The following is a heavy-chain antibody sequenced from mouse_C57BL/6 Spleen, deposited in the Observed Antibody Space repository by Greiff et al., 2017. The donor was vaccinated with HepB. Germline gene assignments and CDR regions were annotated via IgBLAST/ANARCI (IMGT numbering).Heavy chain of an antibody. CDR1: GYSITSGYY. D-gene: IGHD2-2*01. Sequence: VQLQQSGPGLVKPSQSLSLTCSVTGYSITSGYYWNWIRQFPGNKLEWMGYISYDGSNNYNPSLKNRISITRDTSKNQFFLKLNSVTTEDTATYYCARVVPYYYAMDYWGQGTSVTVSS. V-gene: IGHV3-6*01. CDR2: ISYDGSN. J-gene: IGHJ4*01. CDR3: ARVVPYYYAMDY.